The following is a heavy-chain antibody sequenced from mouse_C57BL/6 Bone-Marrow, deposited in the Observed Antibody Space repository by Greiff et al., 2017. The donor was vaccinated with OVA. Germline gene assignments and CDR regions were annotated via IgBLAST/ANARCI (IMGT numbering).Heavy chain of an antibody. CDR3: AHYYGSRGYFDV. Sequence: QVTLKECGPGILQSSQTLSLTCSFSGFSLSTSGMGVSWIRQPSGKGLEWLAHIYWDDDTRYNPSLKSRLTISKDTSRNQVFLKITSVDTADTATYYCAHYYGSRGYFDVWGTGTTVTVSS. D-gene: IGHD1-1*01. V-gene: IGHV8-12*01. CDR2: IYWDDDT. CDR1: GFSLSTSGMG. J-gene: IGHJ1*03.